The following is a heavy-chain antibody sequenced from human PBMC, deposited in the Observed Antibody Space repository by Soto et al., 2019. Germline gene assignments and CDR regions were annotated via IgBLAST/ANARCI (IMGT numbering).Heavy chain of an antibody. V-gene: IGHV4-4*02. Sequence: SETLSLTCAVSGGSISSSNWWRWVRQPPGNALEWIGEIYHSGTTNYNPSLKSRVTISVDKSKNQFSLKLSSVTAADTAVYYCARDSAVPAAYYYYYGMDVWGQGTTVTVSS. D-gene: IGHD2-2*01. CDR2: IYHSGTT. CDR3: ARDSAVPAAYYYYYGMDV. CDR1: GGSISSSNW. J-gene: IGHJ6*02.